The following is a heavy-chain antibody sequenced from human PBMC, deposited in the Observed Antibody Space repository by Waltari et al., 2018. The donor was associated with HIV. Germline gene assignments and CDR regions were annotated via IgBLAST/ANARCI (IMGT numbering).Heavy chain of an antibody. Sequence: QLQLQESGPGLVKPSETLSLTCTVSGGSVSSSLYYWGWIRQPPGKGLEWIGNIYYSENTYYSPSLKSRVTISVDTSKNHFSLRVTSVTAADTAVYYCARGPGYYFDSWGQGTLVTVSS. V-gene: IGHV4-39*02. CDR3: ARGPGYYFDS. CDR2: IYYSENT. D-gene: IGHD3-10*01. J-gene: IGHJ4*02. CDR1: GGSVSSSLYY.